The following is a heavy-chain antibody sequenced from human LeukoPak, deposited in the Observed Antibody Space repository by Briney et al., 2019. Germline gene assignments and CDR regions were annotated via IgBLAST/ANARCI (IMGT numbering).Heavy chain of an antibody. Sequence: PGGSLRLSCAASGFTFSNYAMNWVRQAPGKGLEWVSAISGSGGSTYYADSVKGRFTISRDNSKNTLYLQMNSLRAEDTAVYYCAKIGQVGATLLDYWGQGTLVTVSS. CDR2: ISGSGGST. V-gene: IGHV3-23*01. CDR1: GFTFSNYA. D-gene: IGHD1-26*01. CDR3: AKIGQVGATLLDY. J-gene: IGHJ4*02.